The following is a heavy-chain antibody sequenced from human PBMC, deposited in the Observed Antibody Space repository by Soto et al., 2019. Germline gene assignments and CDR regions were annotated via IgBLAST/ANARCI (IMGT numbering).Heavy chain of an antibody. Sequence: SETLSLTCAVYGGSFSGYYWSWIRQPPGKGLEWIGEINHSGSTNYNPSLKSRVTISVDTSKNQFSLKLSSVTAADTAVYYCARSLPKNFYYYYNGMDVWGQGTTVTVSS. V-gene: IGHV4-34*01. J-gene: IGHJ6*02. CDR2: INHSGST. CDR1: GGSFSGYY. CDR3: ARSLPKNFYYYYNGMDV.